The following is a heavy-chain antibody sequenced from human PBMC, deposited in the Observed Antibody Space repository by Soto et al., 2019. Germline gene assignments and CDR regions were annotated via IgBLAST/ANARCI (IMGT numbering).Heavy chain of an antibody. J-gene: IGHJ3*02. CDR3: AAQLAYCGGDCPDAFDI. D-gene: IGHD2-21*02. CDR1: GFTFSSYA. V-gene: IGHV3-23*01. CDR2: ISGSGGST. Sequence: GGSLRLSCAASGFTFSSYAMSWVRQAPGKGLEWVSAISGSGGSTYYADSVKGRFTISRDNSKNTLYLQMNSLRAEDTAVYYCAAQLAYCGGDCPDAFDIWGQGTMVTVSS.